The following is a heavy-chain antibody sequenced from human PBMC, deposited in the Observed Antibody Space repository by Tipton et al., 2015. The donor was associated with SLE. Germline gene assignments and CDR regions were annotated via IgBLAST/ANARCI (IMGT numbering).Heavy chain of an antibody. D-gene: IGHD3-10*01. Sequence: TLSLTCTVSDASLSTYFWSWIRQPPGKGLEWIGYIYYSGITNYNPSLRSRVTMSVDTSKNQFSLRLTSVTAADTAVSYWARLEDPFGSCGVPKGWFDPWGQGTLVTVSS. V-gene: IGHV4-59*01. CDR2: IYYSGIT. CDR1: DASLSTYF. CDR3: ARLEDPFGSCGVPKGWFDP. J-gene: IGHJ5*02.